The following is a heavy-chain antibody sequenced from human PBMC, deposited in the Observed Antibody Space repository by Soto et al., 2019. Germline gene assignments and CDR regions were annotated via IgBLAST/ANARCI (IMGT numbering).Heavy chain of an antibody. D-gene: IGHD3-22*01. V-gene: IGHV3-15*07. CDR2: VKSKTDGGTT. CDR3: TTDSYITSIIVRIDY. Sequence: PGGSLRLSCAASGFTFSNAWINWVRQTPGKGLEWVGRVKSKTDGGTTDFAAPVKGRFAISRDDSKNMVYLEMNSLKTEDTAIFYCTTDSYITSIIVRIDYPGHGTLVTVSS. J-gene: IGHJ4*01. CDR1: GFTFSNAW.